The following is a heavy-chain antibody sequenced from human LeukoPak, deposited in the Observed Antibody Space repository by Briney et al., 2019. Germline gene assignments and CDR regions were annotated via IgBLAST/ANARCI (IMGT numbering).Heavy chain of an antibody. V-gene: IGHV3-21*01. CDR1: GFSFTGYT. J-gene: IGHJ6*02. Sequence: GGSLRLSWAAAGFSFTGYTLSWVRQAPGEGLEWVSSISSSSSYIYYADSVKGRFTISRDNAKTSLYLQMNSLRVEDTAVYYCARARAQYRLLYYYYGMDVWGQGTTVTVSS. CDR2: ISSSSSYI. CDR3: ARARAQYRLLYYYYGMDV. D-gene: IGHD2-2*01.